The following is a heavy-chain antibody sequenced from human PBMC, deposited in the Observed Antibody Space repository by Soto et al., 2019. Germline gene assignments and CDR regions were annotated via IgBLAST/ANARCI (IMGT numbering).Heavy chain of an antibody. Sequence: QVQLQESGPGLVKPSETLSLTCTVSGGSISSYYWSWIRQPPGKGLEWIGYIYYSGSTNYNPSLKGRVHISVVTSKNQFSLKLSSVTAADTAVYYCARVVTYGDYLMYNWFDPWGQGTLVTVSS. D-gene: IGHD4-17*01. V-gene: IGHV4-59*01. J-gene: IGHJ5*02. CDR1: GGSISSYY. CDR2: IYYSGST. CDR3: ARVVTYGDYLMYNWFDP.